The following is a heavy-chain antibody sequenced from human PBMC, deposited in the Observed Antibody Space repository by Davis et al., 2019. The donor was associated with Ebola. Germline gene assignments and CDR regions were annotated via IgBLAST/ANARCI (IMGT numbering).Heavy chain of an antibody. J-gene: IGHJ6*02. CDR2: ISSDSDYI. V-gene: IGHV3-21*01. CDR3: ARDRPLDFFFGDYYGMDV. Sequence: GGSLRLSCAASGFTFSTYSMSWVRQAPGKGLEWFSSISSDSDYIYYADSAKGRFTISRDNAKNSLYLQMNSLRAEDTAVYYCARDRPLDFFFGDYYGMDVWGQGTTVTVSS. D-gene: IGHD3-16*01. CDR1: GFTFSTYS.